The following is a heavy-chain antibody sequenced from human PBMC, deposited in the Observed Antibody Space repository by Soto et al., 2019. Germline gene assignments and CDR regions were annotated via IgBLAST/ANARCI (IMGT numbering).Heavy chain of an antibody. Sequence: LRLSCAASGFTFSSYGMHWVRQAPGKGLEWVAVISYDGSNKYYADSVKGRFTISRDNSKNTLYLQMNSLRAEDTAVYYCAKDRVRGFGYYGMDVRGQGTTVTVSS. CDR3: AKDRVRGFGYYGMDV. CDR1: GFTFSSYG. V-gene: IGHV3-30*18. CDR2: ISYDGSNK. D-gene: IGHD3-16*01. J-gene: IGHJ6*02.